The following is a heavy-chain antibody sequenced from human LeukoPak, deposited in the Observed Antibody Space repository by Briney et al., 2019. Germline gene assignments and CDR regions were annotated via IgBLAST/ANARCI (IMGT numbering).Heavy chain of an antibody. Sequence: SVKVSCKASRGTFSSYAISWVRQAPGQGLEWMGGIIPIFGTANYAQKFQGRVTITADESTSTAYMELSSLRSEDTAVYYCAREGEQQLVPYFDYWGQGTLVTVSS. CDR2: IIPIFGTA. D-gene: IGHD6-13*01. CDR3: AREGEQQLVPYFDY. V-gene: IGHV1-69*13. CDR1: RGTFSSYA. J-gene: IGHJ4*02.